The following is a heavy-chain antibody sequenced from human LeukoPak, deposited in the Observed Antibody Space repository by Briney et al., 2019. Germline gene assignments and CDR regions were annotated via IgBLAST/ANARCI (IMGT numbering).Heavy chain of an antibody. CDR1: GFTFSTYG. CDR3: AREIAGGATIMLYYFDY. J-gene: IGHJ4*02. D-gene: IGHD1-26*01. Sequence: PGRSLRLSCAASGFTFSTYGMHWGRQAPGKGLEWVAAISYDGSSEYYADSVKGRFTISRDNSKNTLYLQMNSLRAEDTAVYYCAREIAGGATIMLYYFDYWGQGTLVTVSS. CDR2: ISYDGSSE. V-gene: IGHV3-30*03.